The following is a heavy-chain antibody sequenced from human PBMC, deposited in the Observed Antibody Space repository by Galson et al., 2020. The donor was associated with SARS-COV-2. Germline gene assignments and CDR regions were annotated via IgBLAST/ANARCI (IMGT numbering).Heavy chain of an antibody. CDR3: AKDRGIAVASARDRTFLDY. V-gene: IGHV3-30*18. J-gene: IGHJ4*02. D-gene: IGHD6-19*01. CDR2: ISYDGSNK. CDR1: GFTFSNYG. Sequence: GGSLRLSCAVSGFTFSNYGMHWVRQAPGKGLEWVAVISYDGSNKYYADSVKGRFTISRDNSKNTLYVQMNSLRVEDTAVYYCAKDRGIAVASARDRTFLDYWGQGTLVTVSS.